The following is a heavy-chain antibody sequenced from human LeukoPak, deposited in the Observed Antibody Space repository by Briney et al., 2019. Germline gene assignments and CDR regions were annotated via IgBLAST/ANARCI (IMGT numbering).Heavy chain of an antibody. D-gene: IGHD3-3*01. CDR3: TTLKILGGNP. J-gene: IGHJ5*02. Sequence: GGSLRLSCAASGFTFNDAWMSWVRQAPGKGLEWVGRTKSKTDGETTDYIAPVKGRFTISRDDSKNTVYLQMNSLKTEDTAVYYCTTLKILGGNPWGQGTLVTVSS. CDR2: TKSKTDGETT. CDR1: GFTFNDAW. V-gene: IGHV3-15*01.